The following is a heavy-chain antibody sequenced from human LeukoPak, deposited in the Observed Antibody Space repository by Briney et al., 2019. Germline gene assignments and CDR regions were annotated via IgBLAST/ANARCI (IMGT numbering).Heavy chain of an antibody. CDR3: ARVEVRHIVVVTAIRDHYYFDY. V-gene: IGHV3-23*01. CDR1: GFTFSSYA. D-gene: IGHD2-21*02. Sequence: GGSLRLSCAASGFTFSSYAMSWVRQAPGKGLEWVSAISGSGGSTYYADSVKGRFTISRDNSKNTLYLQMNSLRAEDTAVYYCARVEVRHIVVVTAIRDHYYFDYWGQGTLVTVSS. J-gene: IGHJ4*02. CDR2: ISGSGGST.